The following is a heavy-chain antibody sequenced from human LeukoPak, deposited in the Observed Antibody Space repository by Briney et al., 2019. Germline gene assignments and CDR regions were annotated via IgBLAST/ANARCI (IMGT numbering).Heavy chain of an antibody. J-gene: IGHJ4*02. D-gene: IGHD7-27*01. CDR3: ARQGPGNGEIGKIDY. CDR1: GGSISSSSYY. Sequence: SETLSLTCTVSGGSISSSSYYWGWIRQPPGKGLEWIGSIYYSGSTYYNPSLKSRVTISVDTSKNQFSLKLSSVTAADTAVYYCARQGPGNGEIGKIDYWGQGTLVTVPS. V-gene: IGHV4-39*01. CDR2: IYYSGST.